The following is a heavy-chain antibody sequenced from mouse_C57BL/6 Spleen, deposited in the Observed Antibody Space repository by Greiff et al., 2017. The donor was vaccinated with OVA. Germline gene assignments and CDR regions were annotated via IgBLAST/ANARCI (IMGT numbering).Heavy chain of an antibody. Sequence: EVKLQESGPELAKPGASVKISCKASGYSFTDYNMNWVKQSNGKSLEWIGVINPNYGTTSYNQKFKGKATLTVDQSSSTAYMQLNSLTSEDSAVYYCARAFITTVVSYYYAMDYWGQGTSVTVSS. V-gene: IGHV1-39*01. D-gene: IGHD1-1*01. J-gene: IGHJ4*01. CDR1: GYSFTDYN. CDR3: ARAFITTVVSYYYAMDY. CDR2: INPNYGTT.